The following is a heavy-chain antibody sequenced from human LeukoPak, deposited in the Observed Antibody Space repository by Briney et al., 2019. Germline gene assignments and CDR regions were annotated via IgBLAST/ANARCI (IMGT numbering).Heavy chain of an antibody. CDR2: IYYSGST. V-gene: IGHV4-31*03. Sequence: SETLSLTCTVSGGSISSGGYYWSWIRQHPGKGLEWIGYIYYSGSTNYNPSLKSRVTISVDTSKNQFSLKLSSVTAADTAVYYCASGTGYGDYVGYWGQGTLVTVSS. D-gene: IGHD4-17*01. CDR1: GGSISSGGYY. J-gene: IGHJ4*02. CDR3: ASGTGYGDYVGY.